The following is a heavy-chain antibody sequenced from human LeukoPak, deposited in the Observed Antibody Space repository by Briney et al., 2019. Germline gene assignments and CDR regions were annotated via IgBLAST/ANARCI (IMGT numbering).Heavy chain of an antibody. J-gene: IGHJ6*03. CDR2: IYYSGST. CDR3: ARETSQKGAHYMDV. Sequence: SETLSLTCTVSGGSISSYYWSWIRQPPGKGLEWIGYIYYSGSTNYNPSLKSRVTISVDTSKDQFSLKLSSVTAADTAVYYCARETSQKGAHYMDVWGKGTTVTISS. D-gene: IGHD3-16*01. CDR1: GGSISSYY. V-gene: IGHV4-59*01.